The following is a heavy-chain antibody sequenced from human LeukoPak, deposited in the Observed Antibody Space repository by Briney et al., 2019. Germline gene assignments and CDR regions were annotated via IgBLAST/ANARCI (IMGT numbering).Heavy chain of an antibody. CDR2: IPYDGSNK. J-gene: IGHJ4*02. CDR1: GFTFSSYG. Sequence: GGSLRLSCAASGFTFSSYGTHWVRQAPGKGLEWVAFIPYDGSNKYYADSVKGRFTISGDNSKNTLYLQMNGLRAEDTAVYYCAKDPHPYGSGLFYYFDYWGQGTLVTVSS. CDR3: AKDPHPYGSGLFYYFDY. V-gene: IGHV3-30*02. D-gene: IGHD3-10*01.